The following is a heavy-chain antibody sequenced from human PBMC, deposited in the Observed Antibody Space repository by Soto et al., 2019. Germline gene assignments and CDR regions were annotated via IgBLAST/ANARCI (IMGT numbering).Heavy chain of an antibody. D-gene: IGHD6-6*01. J-gene: IGHJ4*02. CDR1: GFTFSSYG. Sequence: PGGSLRLSCAASGFTFSSYGMHWVRQPQGKGLEWVSVIRDNGSSTYYADSVKGRFTISRDNSKNTLYLQMNRLRVEDTALYYCGKERRKYTRSSIGYWGQGTLVTVSS. CDR2: IRDNGSST. V-gene: IGHV3-30*18. CDR3: GKERRKYTRSSIGY.